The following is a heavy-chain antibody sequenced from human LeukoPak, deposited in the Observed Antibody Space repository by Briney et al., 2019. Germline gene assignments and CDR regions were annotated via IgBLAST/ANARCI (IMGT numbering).Heavy chain of an antibody. CDR3: ARRVRVGVTRDAFDI. CDR2: IYYSGST. V-gene: IGHV4-39*02. Sequence: PSETLSFTCTVPGGSISSSSYYWGWIRQPPGKGLEWIGSIYYSGSTYYNPSLKRRVTLSVDTSKNHFSLKLSSATAADTGVYYCARRVRVGVTRDAFDIWGQGTMVTVSS. CDR1: GGSISSSSYY. J-gene: IGHJ3*02. D-gene: IGHD1-26*01.